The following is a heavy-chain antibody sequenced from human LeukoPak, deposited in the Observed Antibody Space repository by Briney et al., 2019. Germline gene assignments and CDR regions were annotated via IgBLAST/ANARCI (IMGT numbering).Heavy chain of an antibody. J-gene: IGHJ4*02. D-gene: IGHD3-10*01. CDR1: GFTFSSYG. V-gene: IGHV3-33*01. CDR2: IWYDGSNK. CDR3: ARDQYYGAGIVPSDY. Sequence: GGSLRLSCAASGFTFSSYGMHWVRQAPGKGLEWVAVIWYDGSNKYYADSVKGRFTISRDNSKNTLYLQMNSLRAEDTAVYYCARDQYYGAGIVPSDYWGQGTLVTVSS.